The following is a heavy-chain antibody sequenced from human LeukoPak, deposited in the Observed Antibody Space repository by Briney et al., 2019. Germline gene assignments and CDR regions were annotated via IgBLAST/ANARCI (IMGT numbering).Heavy chain of an antibody. D-gene: IGHD3-10*01. CDR1: GGSISSNSYY. V-gene: IGHV4-39*01. CDR3: ARTRYYYGSRSYGAPYYFDY. J-gene: IGHJ4*02. Sequence: SETLSLTCTVSGGSISSNSYYWGWIRQPPGKGLEWIGSIYYSGSTYYNPSLKYRLTISVDTSKNQFSLKLSSVTAADTAVYYCARTRYYYGSRSYGAPYYFDYWGQGTLVTVSS. CDR2: IYYSGST.